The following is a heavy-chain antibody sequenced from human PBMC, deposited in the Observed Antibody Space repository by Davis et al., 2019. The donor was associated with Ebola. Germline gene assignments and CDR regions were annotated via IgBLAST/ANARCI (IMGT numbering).Heavy chain of an antibody. CDR3: ARAPSDYYGMDV. CDR2: IDPSAGDT. CDR1: EDIFTSDY. Sequence: ASVKVSCKAPEDIFTSDYIHWVRQAPGQGLEWMAIIDPSAGDTRYAQKFQGALTVTRDTSTSTVYMDLTSLKSEDTGLYYCARAPSDYYGMDVWGQGTTVTVSS. V-gene: IGHV1-46*01. J-gene: IGHJ6*02.